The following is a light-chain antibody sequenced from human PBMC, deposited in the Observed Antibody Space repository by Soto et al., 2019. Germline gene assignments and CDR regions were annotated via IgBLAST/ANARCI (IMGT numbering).Light chain of an antibody. J-gene: IGKJ1*01. V-gene: IGKV1-17*01. CDR3: LQHNSYPRT. CDR1: QDIRID. CDR2: AAS. Sequence: DIQMTQSPSSLSASVGDRVTITCRASQDIRIDLGWYQQKPGEAPKRLIYAASSLQSGVPSRFSGSGSGTEFTLTISCLRPEDFATYYCLQHNSYPRTFGQGTKVDIK.